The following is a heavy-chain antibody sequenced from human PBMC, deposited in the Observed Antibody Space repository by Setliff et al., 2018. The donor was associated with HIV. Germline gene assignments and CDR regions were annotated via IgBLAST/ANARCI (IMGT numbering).Heavy chain of an antibody. CDR1: GYSISSGYY. D-gene: IGHD5-12*01. J-gene: IGHJ4*02. V-gene: IGHV4-38-2*02. CDR3: ARETIRDGYTVFDY. CDR2: IYHSGTT. Sequence: PSETLSLTCAVSGYSISSGYYWGWIRQPPGKGLEWIGTIYHSGTTYYNPSLKSRVTISVDKSKNQFSVKLRSVTAADTAVYYCARETIRDGYTVFDYWGQGTVVTVSS.